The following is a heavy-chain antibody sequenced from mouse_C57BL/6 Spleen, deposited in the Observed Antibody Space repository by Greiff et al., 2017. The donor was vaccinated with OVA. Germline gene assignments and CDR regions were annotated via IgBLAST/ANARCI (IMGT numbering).Heavy chain of an antibody. Sequence: VQLKQSGPELVKPGASVKISCKASGYTFTDYYMNWVKQSHGKSLEWIGDINPNNGGTSYNQKFKGKATLTVDKSSSTAYVELRSLTSEDSAVYYCARVTGDGGLGYWGQGTTLTVSS. CDR3: ARVTGDGGLGY. V-gene: IGHV1-26*01. D-gene: IGHD4-1*01. CDR2: INPNNGGT. CDR1: GYTFTDYY. J-gene: IGHJ2*01.